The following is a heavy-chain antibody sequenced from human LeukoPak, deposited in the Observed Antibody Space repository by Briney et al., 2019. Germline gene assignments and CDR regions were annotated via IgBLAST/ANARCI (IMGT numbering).Heavy chain of an antibody. V-gene: IGHV4-59*01. J-gene: IGHJ5*02. CDR2: IYYSGST. CDR1: GGSISSYY. Sequence: SEALSLTCTVSGGSISSYYWSWVRQPPGKGLEWIGYIYYSGSTNYKPSVKSRVTISVDTSKNQFSLKLSSVTAADTAVYYCARGGYYGSGNDFRFDPWGQGTLVTVSS. D-gene: IGHD3-10*01. CDR3: ARGGYYGSGNDFRFDP.